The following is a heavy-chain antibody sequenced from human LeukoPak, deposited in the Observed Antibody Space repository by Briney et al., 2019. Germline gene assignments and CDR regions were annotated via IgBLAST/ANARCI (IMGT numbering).Heavy chain of an antibody. J-gene: IGHJ4*02. CDR2: IIGSGDTT. D-gene: IGHD3-3*01. V-gene: IGHV3-23*01. Sequence: GGSLRLSCAASGFTFSGYAMSWVRQAPGKGLEWVSAIIGSGDTTYYAASVKGRLTISRDNSKNTLYLQMNSLRAEDTAVYYCARDDDFWSGYPDYWGQGTLVTVSS. CDR3: ARDDDFWSGYPDY. CDR1: GFTFSGYA.